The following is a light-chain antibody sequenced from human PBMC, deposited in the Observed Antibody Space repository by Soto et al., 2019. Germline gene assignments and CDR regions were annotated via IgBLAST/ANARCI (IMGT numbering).Light chain of an antibody. J-gene: IGLJ1*01. CDR3: SSYTSTTTEV. V-gene: IGLV2-14*03. CDR1: SSDLGRYNY. CDR2: DVS. Sequence: QSVLTQPASVSGSPGQSIASSCTGASSDLGRYNYVSWYQQYLGKAPKLIIYDVSSRPSGVSNRFSGSKSGNTASLTISGLQAEDEADYYCSSYTSTTTEVFGTGTKVTVL.